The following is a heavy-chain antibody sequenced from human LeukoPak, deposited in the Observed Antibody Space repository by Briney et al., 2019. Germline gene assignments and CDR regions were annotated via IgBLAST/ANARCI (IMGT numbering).Heavy chain of an antibody. Sequence: SETLSLTCTVSGGSISTYYWSWIRQPPGRGLEWIGSIHYSGSTSYNSSLKSRVTISVDTSKNQFSLKLSSVTPADTAVYYCARQVYSSSWSYYFDYWGQGTLVTVSS. CDR2: IHYSGST. J-gene: IGHJ4*02. D-gene: IGHD6-13*01. CDR3: ARQVYSSSWSYYFDY. V-gene: IGHV4-59*01. CDR1: GGSISTYY.